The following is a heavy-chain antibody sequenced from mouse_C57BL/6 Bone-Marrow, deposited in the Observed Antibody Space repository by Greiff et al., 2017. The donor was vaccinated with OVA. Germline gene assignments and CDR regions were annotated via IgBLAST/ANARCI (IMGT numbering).Heavy chain of an antibody. CDR3: EGYDYDGGAWFAY. V-gene: IGHV5-4*03. CDR2: ISHGGSYT. D-gene: IGHD2-4*01. Sequence: DVMLVESGGGLVKPGGSLKLSCAASGFTFSSYAMSWVRQTPEKRLEWVATISHGGSYTYYPDNVKGRFTISRDKAKNTLYLQMSHLKSEDAAMDYCEGYDYDGGAWFAYWGQGTLVTVSA. CDR1: GFTFSSYA. J-gene: IGHJ3*01.